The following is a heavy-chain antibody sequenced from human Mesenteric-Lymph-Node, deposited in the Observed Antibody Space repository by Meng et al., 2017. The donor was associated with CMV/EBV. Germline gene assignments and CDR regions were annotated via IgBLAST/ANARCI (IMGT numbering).Heavy chain of an antibody. Sequence: GGSLRLSCATSGFTFTNYPMHWVRQAPGKGLEYVSTINTNGGSTFYADSVKGRFTISRDNSKNTLYLQMSSLRAEDTAVYYCGRVMYYYDSGSYYMATWGQGTLVTVSS. CDR2: INTNGGST. D-gene: IGHD3-10*01. V-gene: IGHV3-64*02. J-gene: IGHJ5*02. CDR1: GFTFTNYP. CDR3: GRVMYYYDSGSYYMAT.